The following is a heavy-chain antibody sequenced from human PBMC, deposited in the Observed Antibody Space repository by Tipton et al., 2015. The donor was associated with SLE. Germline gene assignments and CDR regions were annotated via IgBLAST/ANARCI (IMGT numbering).Heavy chain of an antibody. CDR1: GFTFSSYG. CDR3: AAYIGTYWGH. Sequence: SLRLSCAASGFTFSSYGMHWVRQAPGKGLEWVAVIWYDGSYKYYTDSVKGRFTISRDNYNNMLYLEMNSLRAEDTAVYYCAAYIGTYWGHWGQGTLVSVSS. D-gene: IGHD1-26*01. J-gene: IGHJ4*02. V-gene: IGHV3-33*01. CDR2: IWYDGSYK.